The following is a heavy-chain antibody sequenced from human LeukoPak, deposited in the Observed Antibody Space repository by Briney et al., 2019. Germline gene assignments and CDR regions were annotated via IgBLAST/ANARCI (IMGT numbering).Heavy chain of an antibody. J-gene: IGHJ4*02. CDR1: GGFISSSSYY. Sequence: PSETLSLTCTVSGGFISSSSYYWGWIRQPPGKGLEWIGSIFYSGSTYYNPSLKSRVTISVDTSKNQFSLKLSSVTAADTAVYYCARDYGGHFDYWGQGTLVTVSS. CDR2: IFYSGST. D-gene: IGHD4-23*01. V-gene: IGHV4-39*02. CDR3: ARDYGGHFDY.